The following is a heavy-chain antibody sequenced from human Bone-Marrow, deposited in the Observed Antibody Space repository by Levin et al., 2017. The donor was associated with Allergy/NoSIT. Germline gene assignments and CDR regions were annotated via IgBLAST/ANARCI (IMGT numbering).Heavy chain of an antibody. CDR3: ARGGASGHIDY. Sequence: GGSLRLSCAASGFTFSIHSVHWVRQAPGKGLEWVAVLSHDGTTTYYADSVKGRFTISRDNSKKTLSLQMTSLGVEDTALYYCARGGASGHIDYWGQGTPVAVSS. CDR2: LSHDGTTT. CDR1: GFTFSIHS. V-gene: IGHV3-30-3*01. D-gene: IGHD6-19*01. J-gene: IGHJ4*01.